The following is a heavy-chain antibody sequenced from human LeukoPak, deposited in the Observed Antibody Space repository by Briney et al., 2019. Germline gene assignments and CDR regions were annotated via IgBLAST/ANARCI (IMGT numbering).Heavy chain of an antibody. J-gene: IGHJ4*02. CDR2: INPGDSDT. CDR3: ARRIGSGWYDY. CDR1: GYNFTSYW. V-gene: IGHV5-51*01. D-gene: IGHD6-19*01. Sequence: GASLKISCKGSGYNFTSYWIGWGRQLAGEGLEWLGIINPGDSDTRYSPSFQGQVTISADKSISTANLQWSSLKASDTAMYYCARRIGSGWYDYWGQGTLVTVSS.